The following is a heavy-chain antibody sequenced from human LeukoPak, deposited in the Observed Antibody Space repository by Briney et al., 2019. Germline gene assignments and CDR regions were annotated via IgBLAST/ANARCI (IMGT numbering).Heavy chain of an antibody. CDR1: GFTFSSYS. Sequence: PGGSLRLSCAASGFTFSSYSMNWVRQAPGKGLEWVSYISSSSSTIYYADSVRGRFTISRDNAKNSLYLQMNSLRAEDTAVYYCARDRRRWLPDYWGQGTLVTVSS. V-gene: IGHV3-48*04. CDR3: ARDRRRWLPDY. D-gene: IGHD5-24*01. CDR2: ISSSSSTI. J-gene: IGHJ4*02.